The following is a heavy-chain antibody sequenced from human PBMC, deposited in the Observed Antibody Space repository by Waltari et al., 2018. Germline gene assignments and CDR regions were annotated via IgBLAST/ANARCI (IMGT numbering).Heavy chain of an antibody. CDR3: AKDLGPLKGYPDY. CDR1: GLTFSSHS. Sequence: EVQLLESGGGLVQPGWSLRLSCAVSGLTFSSHSMNWVRQAPGKGLEWVSFSSVSGGITYYADAVKGRFTISRDNSKNILFLQMNSLRAEDTAVYYCAKDLGPLKGYPDYWGQGTLVTVSS. V-gene: IGHV3-23*01. D-gene: IGHD3-16*01. CDR2: SSVSGGIT. J-gene: IGHJ4*02.